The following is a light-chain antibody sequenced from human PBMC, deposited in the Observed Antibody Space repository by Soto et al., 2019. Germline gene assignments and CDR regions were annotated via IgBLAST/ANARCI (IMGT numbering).Light chain of an antibody. CDR3: QQYNKWPQT. V-gene: IGKV3-15*01. CDR2: GAS. CDR1: QSVSSSY. J-gene: IGKJ1*01. Sequence: EILFAQSPGNLFLYPGERATLSCRASQSVSSSYLAWYQQKPGQAPRILIYGASTRDTDIPPSFTGSGSGTEFTLTISRLQSEDISVYYCQQYNKWPQTFGQGTKVDIK.